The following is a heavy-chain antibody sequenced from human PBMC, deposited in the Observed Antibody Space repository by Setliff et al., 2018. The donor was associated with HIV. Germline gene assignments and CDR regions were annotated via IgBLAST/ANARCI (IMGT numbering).Heavy chain of an antibody. D-gene: IGHD1-26*01. V-gene: IGHV4-61*02. Sequence: SETLSLTCAVSGISINSGTYYTYYWSWIRQPAGKGLEWIGRIYTSGSTNYNPSLKSRVSISLDTSKNQFSLRLSSVTAADTAVYYCAGQSGRESNRFDPWGQGILVTVSS. J-gene: IGHJ5*02. CDR3: AGQSGRESNRFDP. CDR1: GISINSGTYYTYY. CDR2: IYTSGST.